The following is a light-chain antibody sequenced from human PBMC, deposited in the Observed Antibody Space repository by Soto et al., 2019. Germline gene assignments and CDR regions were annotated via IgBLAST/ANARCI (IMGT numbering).Light chain of an antibody. Sequence: EIVLTQSPATLSLSPGERATLSCRASQSVKYYLAWYQQKPGPAPRLLIYDASNRATGIPARFSGSGSGTDFTLTISSLEPEDFAVYYCQQRTSWPLTFGGGTKVEIK. CDR2: DAS. V-gene: IGKV3-11*01. CDR3: QQRTSWPLT. J-gene: IGKJ4*01. CDR1: QSVKYY.